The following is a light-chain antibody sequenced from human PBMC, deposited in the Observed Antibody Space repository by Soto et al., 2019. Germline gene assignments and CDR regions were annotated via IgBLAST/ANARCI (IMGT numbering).Light chain of an antibody. J-gene: IGKJ3*01. CDR2: GAS. CDR1: QSVSSSY. V-gene: IGKV3-20*01. Sequence: EIVLTQSPGTLSLSPGERATLSCRASQSVSSSYLNWYQQKPGQAPRLLICGASSRATGIPDRFSGSGSGTDFTLTISRLEPEDFAVYYCQHYGSSVFTFGPGTKVDFK. CDR3: QHYGSSVFT.